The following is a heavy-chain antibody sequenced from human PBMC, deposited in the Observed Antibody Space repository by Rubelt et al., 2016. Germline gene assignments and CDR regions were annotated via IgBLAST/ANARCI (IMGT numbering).Heavy chain of an antibody. D-gene: IGHD6-13*01. CDR2: IYPSDSDT. Sequence: EVQLVQSGAEVKKPGESLKISCKGSGYSFTTNWIGWVRQMPGKGLEWMGIIYPSDSDTRYSPSFQGQVTISADRSITTAYLQWSSLRASDTAIYYCARPPGWSTSWHSEVDHWGQGTLVTVSS. J-gene: IGHJ4*02. CDR1: GYSFTTNW. V-gene: IGHV5-51*01. CDR3: ARPPGWSTSWHSEVDH.